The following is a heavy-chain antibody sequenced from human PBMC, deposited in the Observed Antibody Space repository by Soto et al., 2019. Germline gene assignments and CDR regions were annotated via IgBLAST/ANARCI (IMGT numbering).Heavy chain of an antibody. CDR2: INYRGTT. D-gene: IGHD6-6*01. CDR1: GGSISDYY. Sequence: NPSETLSLTCSVSGGSISDYYWDWVRQPPGKGLEWIGHINYRGTTSYNPSLKSRVTISVDTSKNQFSLKVTSVSAADTAVYYCARAESSSSEGFDYWGRGTLVTVSS. V-gene: IGHV4-59*01. J-gene: IGHJ4*02. CDR3: ARAESSSSEGFDY.